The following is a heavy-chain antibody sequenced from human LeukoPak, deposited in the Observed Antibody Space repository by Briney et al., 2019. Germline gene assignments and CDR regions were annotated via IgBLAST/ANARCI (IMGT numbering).Heavy chain of an antibody. D-gene: IGHD5-12*01. J-gene: IGHJ4*02. Sequence: GGSLRLSCAASGFTFSSYSMNWVRQAPGKGLEWVSSINSSSGYIYYADSVKGRFTISSDNAKNTLYLQMDSLRDEDMAVYYCVRDSFYTGYDRGFGYWGQGTLVTVSS. CDR3: VRDSFYTGYDRGFGY. CDR2: INSSSGYI. V-gene: IGHV3-21*01. CDR1: GFTFSSYS.